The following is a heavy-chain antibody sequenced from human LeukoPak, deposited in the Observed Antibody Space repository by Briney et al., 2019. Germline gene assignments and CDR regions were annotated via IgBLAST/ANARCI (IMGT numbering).Heavy chain of an antibody. CDR2: ISSSGGST. J-gene: IGHJ4*02. Sequence: PGGSLRLSCAASGFTFSSYAMSWVRQAPGKGLEWVSAISSSGGSTYYADSVKGRFTISRDNSKNTLYLQMNSLRAEDTAVYYCAKGGRIVGATFVDYWGQGTLVTVSS. CDR3: AKGGRIVGATFVDY. CDR1: GFTFSSYA. V-gene: IGHV3-23*01. D-gene: IGHD1-26*01.